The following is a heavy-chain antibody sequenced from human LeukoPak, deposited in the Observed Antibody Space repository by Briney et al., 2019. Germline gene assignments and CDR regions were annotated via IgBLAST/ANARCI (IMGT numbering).Heavy chain of an antibody. CDR2: ISGRCGST. D-gene: IGHD6-19*01. J-gene: IGHJ4*02. CDR3: AKDRGSGWPQFDY. CDR1: GFSFSSYA. V-gene: IGHV3-23*01. Sequence: GGSLRLSCAASGFSFSSYAMSWVRQAPGKGLEWVSAISGRCGSTYYADSVKGRFTISKDNSKNTLYLQMNSLRAEDTAVYYCAKDRGSGWPQFDYWGQGTLVTVSS.